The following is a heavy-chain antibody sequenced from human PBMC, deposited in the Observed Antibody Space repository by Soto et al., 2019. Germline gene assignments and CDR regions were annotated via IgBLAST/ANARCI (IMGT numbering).Heavy chain of an antibody. CDR1: GYTFTSYG. V-gene: IGHV1-18*01. J-gene: IGHJ4*02. CDR3: ARDAPWELYDYGDYLVHY. D-gene: IGHD4-17*01. CDR2: ISAYNGNT. Sequence: GASVKVSCKASGYTFTSYGISWVRQAPGQGLEWMGWISAYNGNTNYAQKLQGRVTMTTDTSTSTAYMELRSLRSDDTAVYYCARDAPWELYDYGDYLVHYWGQGTLVTVSS.